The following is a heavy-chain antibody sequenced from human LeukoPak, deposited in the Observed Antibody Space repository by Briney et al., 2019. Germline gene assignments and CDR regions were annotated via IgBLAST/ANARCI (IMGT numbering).Heavy chain of an antibody. Sequence: GGSLRLSCAASGFTFSSYSMNWVRQAPGKGLEWVSSISSSSSYIYYADSVKGRFTISRDNAKNSLYLQMNSLRAEDTAVYYCARGNVDTAMVTHYWGQGTLVTASS. D-gene: IGHD5-18*01. V-gene: IGHV3-21*01. J-gene: IGHJ4*02. CDR2: ISSSSSYI. CDR3: ARGNVDTAMVTHY. CDR1: GFTFSSYS.